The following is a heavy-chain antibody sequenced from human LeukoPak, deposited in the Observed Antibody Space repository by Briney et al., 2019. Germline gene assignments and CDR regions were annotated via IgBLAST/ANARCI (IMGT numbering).Heavy chain of an antibody. D-gene: IGHD2-8*01. V-gene: IGHV3-48*01. J-gene: IGHJ3*02. CDR1: GFTFSSYS. Sequence: GGSLRLSCAASGFTFSSYSMNRVRQAPGKGLEWVSYISSSSSTIYYADSVKGRFTISRDNAKNSLYLQMNSLRAEDTAVYYCAREGVYAIYAFDIWGQGTMVTVSS. CDR3: AREGVYAIYAFDI. CDR2: ISSSSSTI.